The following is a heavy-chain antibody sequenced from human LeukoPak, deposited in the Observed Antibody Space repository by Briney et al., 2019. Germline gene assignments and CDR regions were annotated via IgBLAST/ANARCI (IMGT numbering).Heavy chain of an antibody. Sequence: GGSLKLSCAASGFAFSASTMHWVRQASGKGLEWVGRIRSKGNSYATAYAASVKGRFTISRDDSKNTAYLQMNSLKTEDTAVYYCTRHEDCSGASCYSPHDYWGQGTLVTVSS. D-gene: IGHD2-15*01. V-gene: IGHV3-73*01. CDR2: IRSKGNSYAT. CDR3: TRHEDCSGASCYSPHDY. CDR1: GFAFSAST. J-gene: IGHJ4*02.